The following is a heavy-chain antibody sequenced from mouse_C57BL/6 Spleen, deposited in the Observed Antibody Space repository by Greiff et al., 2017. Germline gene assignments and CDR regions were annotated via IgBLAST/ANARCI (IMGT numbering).Heavy chain of an antibody. Sequence: QVQLQQSGAELMKPGASVKLSCKATGYTFTGYWIEWVKQRPGHGLEWIGEILPGSGSTNYNEKFKGKATFTADTSSNPAYMQLSSLTTEDSAIYYCARKDNWDGAWFAYWGQGTLVTVSA. CDR1: GYTFTGYW. D-gene: IGHD4-1*01. CDR2: ILPGSGST. V-gene: IGHV1-9*01. CDR3: ARKDNWDGAWFAY. J-gene: IGHJ3*01.